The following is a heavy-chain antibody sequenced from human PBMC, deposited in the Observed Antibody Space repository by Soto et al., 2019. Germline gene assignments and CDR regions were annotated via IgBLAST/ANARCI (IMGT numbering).Heavy chain of an antibody. CDR3: ARAVSSLLYFFDY. CDR1: GYTFTDSY. CDR2: INPNSGGT. Sequence: GASVKVSCKASGYTFTDSYIHWLRQAPGQGLEWMGWINPNSGGTNYAQRFQDRVTMTRDTSISTVYMDLRRLRSDDTAAYYCARAVSSLLYFFDYWGQGTLVTVSS. V-gene: IGHV1-2*02. J-gene: IGHJ4*02.